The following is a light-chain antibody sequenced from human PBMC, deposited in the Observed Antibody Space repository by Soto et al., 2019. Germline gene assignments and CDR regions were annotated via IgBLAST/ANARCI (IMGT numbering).Light chain of an antibody. CDR1: QSVSSN. CDR3: QQYKKWPRT. J-gene: IGKJ1*01. CDR2: DAS. V-gene: IGKV3-15*01. Sequence: EIVMTQSPATLSVSPGERATLSCRASQSVSSNFAWYQQKPGQAPRLLIYDASTRATGIPARFSGSGSGTEFTLTISGLQSEDFAVYYCQQYKKWPRTFGHGTKVEIK.